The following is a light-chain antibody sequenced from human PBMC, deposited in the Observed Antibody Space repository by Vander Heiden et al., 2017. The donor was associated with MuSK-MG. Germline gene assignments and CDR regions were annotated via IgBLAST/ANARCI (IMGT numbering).Light chain of an antibody. V-gene: IGKV3-20*01. J-gene: IGKJ1*01. CDR2: GAS. CDR3: QQDGNSNT. CDR1: QSVSSSY. Sequence: EIVLTQSPGTLSLSPGERATLSCRASQSVSSSYLAWYQQKPGQAPRLLIYGASRSANGIPDRFSGSGSGTDFTLTSSRLEPENNAVYYWQQDGNSNTFGQGTKVEIK.